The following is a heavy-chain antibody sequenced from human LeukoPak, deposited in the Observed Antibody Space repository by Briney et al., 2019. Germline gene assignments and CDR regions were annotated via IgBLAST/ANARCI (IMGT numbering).Heavy chain of an antibody. CDR1: GLTFDDYG. J-gene: IGHJ4*02. D-gene: IGHD6-19*01. CDR3: TKRAGTQDYSDY. V-gene: IGHV3-9*01. Sequence: PGGSLRLSCAASGLTFDDYGMPWVGQAPGKGLEGFSGISGNSGRIGYADSVKGRFTISRANAKNSLYLQMNSPRAEDTALYYCTKRAGTQDYSDYWGQRTLVTASS. CDR2: ISGNSGRI.